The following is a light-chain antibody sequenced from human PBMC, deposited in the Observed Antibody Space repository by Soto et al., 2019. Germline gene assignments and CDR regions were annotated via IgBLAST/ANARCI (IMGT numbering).Light chain of an antibody. CDR3: QHYVNSPRT. CDR1: QSIYSNY. V-gene: IGKV3-20*01. J-gene: IGKJ1*01. CDR2: GAS. Sequence: EIVLTQSPGTLSLSPGERATLSCRASQSIYSNYLAWYQQKPGQAPRLLIYGASTRVTGIPVRFSGSGSGTDFTLTISRLEPEDFAVYYCQHYVNSPRTFGQGTKVEIK.